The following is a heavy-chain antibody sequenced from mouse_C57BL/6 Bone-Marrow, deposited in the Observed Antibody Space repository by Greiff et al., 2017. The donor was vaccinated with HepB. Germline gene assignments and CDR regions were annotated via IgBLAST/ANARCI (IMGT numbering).Heavy chain of an antibody. J-gene: IGHJ2*01. CDR2: IDPSDSYT. D-gene: IGHD1-1*01. CDR1: GYTFTSYW. V-gene: IGHV1-69*01. CDR3: ATDYYGSSYNY. Sequence: QVQLQQSGAELVMPGASVKLSCKASGYTFTSYWMHWVKQRPGQGLEWIGEIDPSDSYTNYNQKFKGKSTLTVDKSSSTAYMQLSSLTSEDSAVYYCATDYYGSSYNYWGQGTTLTVSS.